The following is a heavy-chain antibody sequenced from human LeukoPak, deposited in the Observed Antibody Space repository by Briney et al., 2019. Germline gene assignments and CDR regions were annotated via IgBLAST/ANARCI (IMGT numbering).Heavy chain of an antibody. CDR1: GFTFSSYA. J-gene: IGHJ4*02. V-gene: IGHV3-64*01. D-gene: IGHD2-2*01. CDR3: ARAACSSSTSCYGDWNY. CDR2: ISSNGGST. Sequence: GGSLRLSCAASGFTFSSYAMHWVRQAPGKGLEYVSAISSNGGSTYYANSVKGRFTISRDNSKNTLYLQMGSLRAEDMAVYYCARAACSSSTSCYGDWNYWGQGTLVTVSS.